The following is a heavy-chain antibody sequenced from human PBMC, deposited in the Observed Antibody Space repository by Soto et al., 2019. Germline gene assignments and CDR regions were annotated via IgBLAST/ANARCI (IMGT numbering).Heavy chain of an antibody. CDR1: GYTFSNYA. CDR2: INADNGNT. V-gene: IGHV1-3*01. J-gene: IGHJ4*02. CDR3: ASPSYGSGNYY. Sequence: QVQLVQSGAEVKKPGASVKVSCKASGYTFSNYALHWVRQAPGQRLEWMGWINADNGNTKYSQKFQGRVTFTRDTSASTAYMDLSSLRSEATAVYYCASPSYGSGNYYWGQGTLVTVSS. D-gene: IGHD3-10*01.